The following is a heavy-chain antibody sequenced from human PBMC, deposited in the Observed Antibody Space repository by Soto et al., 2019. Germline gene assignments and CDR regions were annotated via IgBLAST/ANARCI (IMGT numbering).Heavy chain of an antibody. J-gene: IGHJ4*02. V-gene: IGHV3-7*01. CDR3: VTDLNWQGH. CDR2: IKQDGSEK. CDR1: GFHFSSYW. Sequence: GGSLRLSCTSSGFHFSSYWMSWVRQAPGKGLEWVANIKQDGSEKYYVDSVKGRFTISRDNAKNSLYLQMNSLRDEDSAVYYCVTDLNWQGHWGQGTLVTVSS.